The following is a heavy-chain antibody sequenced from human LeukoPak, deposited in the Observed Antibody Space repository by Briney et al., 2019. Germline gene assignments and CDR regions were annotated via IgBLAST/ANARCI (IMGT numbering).Heavy chain of an antibody. CDR1: GYTFSTSG. D-gene: IGHD4-23*01. Sequence: ASVTVSCKASGYTFSTSGITWVRQAHRQGLEWMGWINNNNGYTNYAQNLQGRVIMTTDTFTNTAYMELRSLKSDDTAVYYCTKDDTVVGDYWGQGTLVTVSS. V-gene: IGHV1-18*01. J-gene: IGHJ4*02. CDR2: INNNNGYT. CDR3: TKDDTVVGDY.